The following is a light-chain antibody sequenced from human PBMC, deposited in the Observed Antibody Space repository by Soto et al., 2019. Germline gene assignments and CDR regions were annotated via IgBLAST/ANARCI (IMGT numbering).Light chain of an antibody. CDR2: DVS. V-gene: IGLV2-11*01. Sequence: QSVLTQPRSVSGSPGQSVTISCTGTSSDFGGYNYVSWYQHHPGKAPKPMIYDVSERPSGVPDRFSGSKSGNTASLTISGLQAEDEADYYCCSYAGTFYVSGTGTKVTAL. CDR3: CSYAGTFYV. J-gene: IGLJ1*01. CDR1: SSDFGGYNY.